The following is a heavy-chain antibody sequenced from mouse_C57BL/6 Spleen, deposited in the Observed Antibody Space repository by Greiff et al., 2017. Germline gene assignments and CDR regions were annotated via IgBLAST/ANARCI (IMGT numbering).Heavy chain of an antibody. CDR2: IDPEDGDT. J-gene: IGHJ2*01. V-gene: IGHV14-1*01. CDR3: TTDYYGSSRRLDY. CDR1: GFNIKDYY. D-gene: IGHD1-1*01. Sequence: EVQLQQSGAELVRPGASVKLSCTASGFNIKDYYMHWVKQRPEQGLEWIGRIDPEDGDTEYAPKFQGKATMTADTSSNTAYLQLSSLTSEDTAVYYCTTDYYGSSRRLDYWGQGTTLTVSS.